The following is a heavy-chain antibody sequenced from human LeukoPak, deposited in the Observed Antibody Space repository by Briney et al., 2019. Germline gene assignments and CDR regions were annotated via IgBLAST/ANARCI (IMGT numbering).Heavy chain of an antibody. V-gene: IGHV3-48*01. CDR2: ISSSSSTL. J-gene: IGHJ4*02. CDR3: ARRGELTPPYFSDY. D-gene: IGHD1-26*01. Sequence: VSYISSSSSTLYYADSVKCRFTISRDNAKNSLYLQMSSLRAEDTAVHYCARRGELTPPYFSDYWGEGTLVTVSS.